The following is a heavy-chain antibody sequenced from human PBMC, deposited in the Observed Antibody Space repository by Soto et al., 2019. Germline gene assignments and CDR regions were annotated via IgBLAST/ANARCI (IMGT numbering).Heavy chain of an antibody. CDR1: GGSISSGGYY. D-gene: IGHD3-22*01. CDR2: IYYSGST. CDR3: ARDSDYYDTSGYYSFPFDY. Sequence: PSETLSLTCTVSGGSISSGGYYWSWIRQHPGKGLEWIGYIYYSGSTYYNPSLKSRVTISVDTSKNQFSLKLSSVTAADTAVYYCARDSDYYDTSGYYSFPFDYWGQGTPVTVSS. J-gene: IGHJ4*02. V-gene: IGHV4-31*03.